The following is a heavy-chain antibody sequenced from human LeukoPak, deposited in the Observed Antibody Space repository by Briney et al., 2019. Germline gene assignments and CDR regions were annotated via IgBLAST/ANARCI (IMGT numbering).Heavy chain of an antibody. J-gene: IGHJ6*02. D-gene: IGHD5-18*01. Sequence: PGGSLRLSCAASGFTVSSNYMSWVRQAPGKGLEWVSVIYSAGSTYYADSVKGRFTISRDNSKNTLYLQMNSLRADGTAVYYCARANPEYSYGQAYYGMDVWGQGTTVTVSS. CDR1: GFTVSSNY. CDR3: ARANPEYSYGQAYYGMDV. V-gene: IGHV3-53*01. CDR2: IYSAGST.